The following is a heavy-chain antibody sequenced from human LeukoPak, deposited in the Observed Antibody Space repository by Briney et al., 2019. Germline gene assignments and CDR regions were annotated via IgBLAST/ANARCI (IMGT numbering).Heavy chain of an antibody. Sequence: ASVKVSCKASGGTFSSYAISWVRQAPGQGLEWMGGIIPIFGTANYAQKFQGRVTITADESTSTAYMELSSLRSEDTAVYYCARGPTMGRFLEWFPSFDYWGQGTLVTVSS. CDR2: IIPIFGTA. J-gene: IGHJ4*02. V-gene: IGHV1-69*13. CDR1: GGTFSSYA. CDR3: ARGPTMGRFLEWFPSFDY. D-gene: IGHD3-3*01.